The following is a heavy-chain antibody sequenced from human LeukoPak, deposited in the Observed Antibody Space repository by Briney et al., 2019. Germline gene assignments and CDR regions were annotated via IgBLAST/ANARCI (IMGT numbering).Heavy chain of an antibody. CDR1: GASISSGDYY. D-gene: IGHD3-9*01. CDR2: IYYSGST. Sequence: PSGTLSLTCTVSGASISSGDYYWTWIRQHPGKGLEWIGYIYYSGSTYYNPSLKSRIPISVDTSENRFFLKLNSVTAADTAAYYCATSALATPSRYYFDYWGQGTLVTVSS. V-gene: IGHV4-31*03. CDR3: ATSALATPSRYYFDY. J-gene: IGHJ4*02.